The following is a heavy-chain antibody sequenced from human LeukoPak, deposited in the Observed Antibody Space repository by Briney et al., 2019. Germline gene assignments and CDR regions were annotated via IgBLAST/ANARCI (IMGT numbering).Heavy chain of an antibody. CDR2: INPNSGGT. Sequence: GGSVTVSCKASGYTFTCYYMHGVGQPPGKGLEGMGWINPNSGGTNYPRKFQGRVTMTRHTSISTADRELSRLRSNDAAVYYCAGPYIYAYWGTDYWGQGTLVTVSS. V-gene: IGHV1-2*02. CDR3: AGPYIYAYWGTDY. J-gene: IGHJ4*02. CDR1: GYTFTCYY. D-gene: IGHD5-18*01.